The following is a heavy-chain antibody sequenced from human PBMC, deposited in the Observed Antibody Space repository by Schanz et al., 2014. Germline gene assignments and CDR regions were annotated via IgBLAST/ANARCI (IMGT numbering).Heavy chain of an antibody. D-gene: IGHD2-2*01. J-gene: IGHJ5*02. V-gene: IGHV1-18*04. CDR3: ARDRRRYCSTASCLHDNWFDP. CDR1: GYTFVSYS. Sequence: QVQLVQSGAEVKKPGASVKVSCKASGYTFVSYSMHWVRQAPGQGLEWMGWISAYNGHTDYAQKLQGRVTLTTDTSTSTAYMELRNLRSDDTAVYYCARDRRRYCSTASCLHDNWFDPWGQGTLVIVSS. CDR2: ISAYNGHT.